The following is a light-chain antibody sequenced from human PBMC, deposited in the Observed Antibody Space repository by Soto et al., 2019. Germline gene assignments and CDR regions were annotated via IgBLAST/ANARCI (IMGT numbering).Light chain of an antibody. CDR2: KAS. Sequence: DIQMTQSPSTLSASVGDRVTITCRASQSIGRSLAWYQQKPGKAPKLLIFKASTLESGVPSRFSGSGSGTEFTLIINSLQPDDFATYYCQQCDSSSYTFGQGTKLDIK. J-gene: IGKJ2*01. CDR1: QSIGRS. CDR3: QQCDSSSYT. V-gene: IGKV1-5*03.